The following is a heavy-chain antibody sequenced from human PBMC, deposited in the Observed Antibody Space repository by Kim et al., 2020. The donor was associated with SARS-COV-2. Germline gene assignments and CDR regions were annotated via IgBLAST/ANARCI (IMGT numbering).Heavy chain of an antibody. Sequence: SETLSLTCTVSGGSISSSSYYWGWIRQPPGKGLEWIGSIYYSGSTYYNPSLKSRVTISVDTSKNQFSLKLSSVTAADTAVYYCAASSGWYVFDYWGQGTLVTVSS. CDR2: IYYSGST. CDR3: AASSGWYVFDY. D-gene: IGHD6-19*01. CDR1: GGSISSSSYY. V-gene: IGHV4-39*01. J-gene: IGHJ4*02.